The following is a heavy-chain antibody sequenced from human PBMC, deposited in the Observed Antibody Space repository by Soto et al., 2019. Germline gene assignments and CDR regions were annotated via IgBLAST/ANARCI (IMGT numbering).Heavy chain of an antibody. J-gene: IGHJ4*02. D-gene: IGHD3-22*01. CDR3: ATMAYFSGYYVSDY. CDR1: AGSVSSGSYY. Sequence: QVQLQESGPGLVKPSETLALTCTVSAGSVSSGSYYWSWLRQPPGKALEWIGYIYHSGSTNYNPSLKSRITISVATSKNQCSLKMNSVTAADTAVYDCATMAYFSGYYVSDYWCQETLVTVSS. CDR2: IYHSGST. V-gene: IGHV4-61*01.